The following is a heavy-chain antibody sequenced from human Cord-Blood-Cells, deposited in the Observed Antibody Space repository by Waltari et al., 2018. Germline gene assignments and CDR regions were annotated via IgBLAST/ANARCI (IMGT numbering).Heavy chain of an antibody. CDR3: ARERLAAAGSYYFDY. Sequence: QVQLVQSGAEVKKPGSSVKVSCKASGGTFSSYATSWVRQAPGQGLEGMGGFIPIFGTANYAQKFQGRVTITADESTSTAYMELSSLRSEDTAVYYCARERLAAAGSYYFDYWGQGTLVTVSS. CDR1: GGTFSSYA. D-gene: IGHD6-13*01. CDR2: FIPIFGTA. V-gene: IGHV1-69*01. J-gene: IGHJ4*02.